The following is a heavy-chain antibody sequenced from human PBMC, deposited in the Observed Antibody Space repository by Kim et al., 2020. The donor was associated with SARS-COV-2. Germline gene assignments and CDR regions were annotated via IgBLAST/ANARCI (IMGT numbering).Heavy chain of an antibody. Sequence: ASVKVSCKASGYTFTSYAMNWVRQAPGQGLEWMGWISTNTGNPTYAQGFTGRFVFSLDTSVSTAYLQISSLKAEDTAVYYCARDSGHLGTIFGVVIIRGYGMDVWGQGTTVTVSS. CDR1: GYTFTSYA. CDR3: ARDSGHLGTIFGVVIIRGYGMDV. D-gene: IGHD3-3*01. J-gene: IGHJ6*02. V-gene: IGHV7-4-1*02. CDR2: ISTNTGNP.